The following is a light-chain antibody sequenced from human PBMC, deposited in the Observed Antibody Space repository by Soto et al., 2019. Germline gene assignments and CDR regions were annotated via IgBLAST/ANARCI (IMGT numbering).Light chain of an antibody. V-gene: IGLV2-14*01. CDR3: SSYTSSSTSTV. J-gene: IGLJ1*01. Sequence: QSVLTQPASVSGSPGQSITISCTGTSSDAGGYNYVSWYQQHPGKAPKLMIYDVSNRPSGVSNRFSGSKSGNTASLTISGLQAEDEADYYCSSYTSSSTSTVFGTGTKVTVL. CDR2: DVS. CDR1: SSDAGGYNY.